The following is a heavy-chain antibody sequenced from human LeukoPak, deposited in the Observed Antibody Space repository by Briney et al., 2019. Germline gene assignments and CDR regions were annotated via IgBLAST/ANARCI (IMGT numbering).Heavy chain of an antibody. Sequence: GGSLRLSCIASGFTFSNYWMSWVRQAPGKGLEWVANIKQDGSDKNYVDSTMGRFTISRDNAKNSVSLLMNSLRVEDTAVYYCARGRWELSLWGQGTLVTVSS. CDR1: GFTFSNYW. CDR3: ARGRWELSL. V-gene: IGHV3-7*01. D-gene: IGHD1-26*01. J-gene: IGHJ4*02. CDR2: IKQDGSDK.